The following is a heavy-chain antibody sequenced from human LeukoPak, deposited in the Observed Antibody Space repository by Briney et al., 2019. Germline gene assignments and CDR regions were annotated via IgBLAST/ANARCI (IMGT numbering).Heavy chain of an antibody. CDR2: SSSSDDGK. CDR1: GLSLNNYA. D-gene: IGHD2-21*01. J-gene: IGHJ4*01. V-gene: IGHV3-23*01. CDR3: AKAPVTSCRGAFCYPLDY. Sequence: GGSLRLSCTASGLSLNNYAMSWVRQVPGKGLEWVSASSSSDDGKWYAESVRGRFTISRDTSKNTVYLQMNSLRVEDAGVYYCAKAPVTSCRGAFCYPLDYWDHGTLVTVSS.